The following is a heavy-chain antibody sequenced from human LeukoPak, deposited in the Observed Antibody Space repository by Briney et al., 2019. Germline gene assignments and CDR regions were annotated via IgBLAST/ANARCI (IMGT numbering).Heavy chain of an antibody. V-gene: IGHV3-30*03. Sequence: GGSLRLSCAASGFTFSNYGMHWVRLAPGKGLEWVAVISRDGSDKYYADSVKGRFTISRDNSKNTLYLQMNSLRAEDTAVYYCARDVQAGPGYWGQGTLVTVSS. J-gene: IGHJ4*02. CDR2: ISRDGSDK. CDR1: GFTFSNYG. CDR3: ARDVQAGPGY.